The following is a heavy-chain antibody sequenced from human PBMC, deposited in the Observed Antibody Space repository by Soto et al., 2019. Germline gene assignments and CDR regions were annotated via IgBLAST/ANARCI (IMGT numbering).Heavy chain of an antibody. CDR2: INHSGST. D-gene: IGHD3-10*01. V-gene: IGHV4-34*01. Sequence: SETLSLTCAVYGGSFSGYYWSWIRQPPGKGLEWIGEINHSGSTNYNPSLKSRVTISVDTSKNQFSLKLSSVTAADTAVYYCARGPLYMVRGVIALYYFDYWGQGTLVTVSS. J-gene: IGHJ4*02. CDR3: ARGPLYMVRGVIALYYFDY. CDR1: GGSFSGYY.